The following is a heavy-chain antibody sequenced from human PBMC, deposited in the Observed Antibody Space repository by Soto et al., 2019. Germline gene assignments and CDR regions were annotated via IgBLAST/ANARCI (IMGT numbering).Heavy chain of an antibody. V-gene: IGHV4-34*01. CDR2: INHSGST. CDR1: GGTFSGYY. CDR3: ARGPGDCSGGSCYSRYYYYMDV. J-gene: IGHJ6*03. D-gene: IGHD2-15*01. Sequence: SETLSLTCAVYGGTFSGYYWSWIRQPPGKGLEWIGEINHSGSTNYNPSLKSRVTISVDTSKNQFSLKLSSVTAADTAVYYCARGPGDCSGGSCYSRYYYYMDVWGKGTTVTVSS.